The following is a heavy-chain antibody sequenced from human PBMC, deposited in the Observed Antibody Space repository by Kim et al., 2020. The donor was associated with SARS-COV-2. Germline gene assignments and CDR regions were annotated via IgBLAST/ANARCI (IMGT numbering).Heavy chain of an antibody. Sequence: GGSLRLSCAASGFTFSSYSMNWVRQAPGKGLEWVSSISSSSSYIYYADSVKGRCTISRDNAKNSLYLQMNSLRAEDTAVYYCASGGLWFGEVDYWGQGTLVTVSS. V-gene: IGHV3-21*01. J-gene: IGHJ4*02. D-gene: IGHD3-10*01. CDR3: ASGGLWFGEVDY. CDR2: ISSSSSYI. CDR1: GFTFSSYS.